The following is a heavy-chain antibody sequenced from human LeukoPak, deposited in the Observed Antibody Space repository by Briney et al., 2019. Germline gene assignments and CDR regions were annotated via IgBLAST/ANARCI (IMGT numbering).Heavy chain of an antibody. CDR1: GFTFSSYS. CDR2: ISSSSSYI. CDR3: AREGGYCSSTSCWKWFDP. D-gene: IGHD2-2*01. V-gene: IGHV3-21*01. J-gene: IGHJ5*02. Sequence: GGSLRLSCAASGFTFSSYSMNWVRQAPGKGLEWVSSISSSSSYIYYADSVKGRFTISRDNAKNTLYLQMNSLRAEDTAVYYCAREGGYCSSTSCWKWFDPWGQGTLVTVSS.